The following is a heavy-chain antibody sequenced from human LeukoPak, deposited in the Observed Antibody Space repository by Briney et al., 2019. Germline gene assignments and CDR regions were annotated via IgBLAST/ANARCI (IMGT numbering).Heavy chain of an antibody. J-gene: IGHJ4*02. CDR2: IYHSGST. Sequence: SETLSLTCDVSGGSISSGSYSWSWIRQPPGKGLEWIGYIYHSGSTYYNPSLKSRVTISVDKSKNQFSLKLSSVTAADTAVYYCARGYGQLWFFDYWGQGTLVTVSS. CDR1: GGSISSGSYS. D-gene: IGHD5-18*01. V-gene: IGHV4-30-2*01. CDR3: ARGYGQLWFFDY.